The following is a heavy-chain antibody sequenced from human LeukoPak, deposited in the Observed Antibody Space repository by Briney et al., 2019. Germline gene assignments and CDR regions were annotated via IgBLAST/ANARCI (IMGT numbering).Heavy chain of an antibody. CDR1: GFTFSGYA. J-gene: IGHJ4*02. V-gene: IGHV3-23*01. Sequence: GGSLGLSCAASGFTFSGYAMNWVRQAPGKGLEWVSGISGSGAGTYYADSVKGRFTISRDNSKNTLCLQMNSLRADDTAVYYCAKMVREFYTISYYFDYWGQGTLVTVSS. CDR3: AKMVREFYTISYYFDY. D-gene: IGHD2-8*01. CDR2: ISGSGAGT.